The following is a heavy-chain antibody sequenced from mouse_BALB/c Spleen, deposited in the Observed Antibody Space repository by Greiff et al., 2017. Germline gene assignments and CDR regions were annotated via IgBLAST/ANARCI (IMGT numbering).Heavy chain of an antibody. D-gene: IGHD2-1*01. J-gene: IGHJ1*01. CDR3: ARGDGNYGYWYFDV. CDR2: IRNKANGYTT. Sequence: EVQVVESGGGLVQPGGSLRLSCATSGFTFTDYYMSWVRQPPGKALEWLGFIRNKANGYTTEYSASVKGRFTISRDNSQSILYLQMNTLRAEDSATYYCARGDGNYGYWYFDVWGAGTTVTVSS. V-gene: IGHV7-3*02. CDR1: GFTFTDYY.